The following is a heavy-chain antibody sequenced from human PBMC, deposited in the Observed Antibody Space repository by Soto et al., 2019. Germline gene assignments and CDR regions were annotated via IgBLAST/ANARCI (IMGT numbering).Heavy chain of an antibody. CDR2: IYYSGST. Sequence: SETLSLTCTVSGGSISSYYWSWIRQPPGKGLEWIGYIYYSGSTNYNPSLKSRVTISVDTSKNQFSLKLSSVTAADTAVYYCARLFYGDYGYFQHWGQGTLVTVSS. D-gene: IGHD4-17*01. V-gene: IGHV4-59*01. J-gene: IGHJ1*01. CDR1: GGSISSYY. CDR3: ARLFYGDYGYFQH.